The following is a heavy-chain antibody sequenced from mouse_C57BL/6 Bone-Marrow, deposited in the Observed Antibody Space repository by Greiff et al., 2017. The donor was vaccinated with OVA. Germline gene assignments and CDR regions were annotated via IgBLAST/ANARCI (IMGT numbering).Heavy chain of an antibody. CDR3: ARGKRILNYAMDY. J-gene: IGHJ4*01. CDR1: GFTFSSYA. V-gene: IGHV5-4*01. Sequence: EVHLVESGGGLVKPGGSLKLSCAASGFTFSSYAMSWVRQTPEKRLEWVATISDGGSYTYYPDNVKGRFTISRDNAKNNLYLQMSHLKSEDTAMYYCARGKRILNYAMDYWGQGTSVTVSS. CDR2: ISDGGSYT.